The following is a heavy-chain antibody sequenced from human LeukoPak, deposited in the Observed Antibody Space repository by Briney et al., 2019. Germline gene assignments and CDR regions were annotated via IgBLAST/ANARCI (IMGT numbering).Heavy chain of an antibody. D-gene: IGHD2-2*01. Sequence: GRSLRLSCAASGFTFSSYSMNWVRQAPGKGLEWVSSISSSSSYIYYADSVKGRFTISRDNAKNSLYLQMNSLRAEDTAVYYCARDFCSGTSCYAYFDYWGQGTLVTVSS. J-gene: IGHJ4*02. V-gene: IGHV3-21*01. CDR1: GFTFSSYS. CDR2: ISSSSSYI. CDR3: ARDFCSGTSCYAYFDY.